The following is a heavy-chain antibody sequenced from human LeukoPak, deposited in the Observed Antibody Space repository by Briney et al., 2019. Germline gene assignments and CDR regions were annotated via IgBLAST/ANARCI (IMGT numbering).Heavy chain of an antibody. D-gene: IGHD6-13*01. Sequence: GGSLRLSCAASGFTFSSYAMSWVRQAPGKGLEWVSGISGSGGSTYYPGSVKGRFTISRENAKNSLYLQMNSLRAGDTAVYYCARDVLATAGTNDYWGQGTLVTVSS. CDR2: ISGSGGST. CDR3: ARDVLATAGTNDY. J-gene: IGHJ4*02. CDR1: GFTFSSYA. V-gene: IGHV3-23*01.